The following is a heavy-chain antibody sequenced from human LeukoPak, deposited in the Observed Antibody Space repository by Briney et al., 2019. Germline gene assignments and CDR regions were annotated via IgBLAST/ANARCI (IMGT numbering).Heavy chain of an antibody. Sequence: PGGSLRLSCAVSGFTFSSNAMSWVRLAPGRGLEWVSGISGSGGGTYYADSVKGRFTISRDNSKNTLYLQMSSLRAEDTAVYHCAKEGSGDLFYSYYYMDVWGKGTTVTVSS. CDR3: AKEGSGDLFYSYYYMDV. CDR2: ISGSGGGT. J-gene: IGHJ6*03. CDR1: GFTFSSNA. D-gene: IGHD3-10*01. V-gene: IGHV3-23*01.